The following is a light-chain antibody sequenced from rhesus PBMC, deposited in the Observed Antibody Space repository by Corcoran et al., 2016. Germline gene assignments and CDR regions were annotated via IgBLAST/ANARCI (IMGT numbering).Light chain of an antibody. V-gene: IGKV2-91*01. J-gene: IGKJ4*01. CDR1: QSLLHSNGNTY. CDR3: MQVTQLPIT. CDR2: LVS. Sequence: DIVMTQTPLFLPVTPGEPASISCRSSQSLLHSNGNTYLYWYLQKSGQPPQLLISLVSNRASGVPDRFRGSGLGTDFTLEISRVEAEDVGVYYCMQVTQLPITFGGGTKVELK.